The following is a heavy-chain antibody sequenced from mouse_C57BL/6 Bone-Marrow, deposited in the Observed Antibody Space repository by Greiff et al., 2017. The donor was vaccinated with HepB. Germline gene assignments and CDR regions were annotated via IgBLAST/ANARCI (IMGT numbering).Heavy chain of an antibody. D-gene: IGHD1-1*01. CDR1: GYTFTGYW. CDR3: ARKEGYYGSSYFDY. V-gene: IGHV1-9*01. J-gene: IGHJ2*01. CDR2: ILPGSGST. Sequence: QVQLKQSGAELMKPGASVKLSCKATGYTFTGYWIEWVKQRPGHGLEWIGEILPGSGSTNYNEKFKGKATITADTSSNTAYMQLNSLTTEDSAIYYCARKEGYYGSSYFDYWGQGTTLTVSS.